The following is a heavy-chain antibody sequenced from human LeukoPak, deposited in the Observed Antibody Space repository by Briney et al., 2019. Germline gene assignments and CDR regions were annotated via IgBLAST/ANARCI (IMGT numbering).Heavy chain of an antibody. CDR3: ARVAGSGSSNWFDP. CDR2: IDWDDDK. CDR1: GFSLSTSGMR. D-gene: IGHD3-10*01. J-gene: IGHJ5*02. Sequence: SGPALVKPTQTLTLTCTFSGFSLSTSGMRVSWIRQPPGKALEWLARIDWDDDKFYSTSLKTRLTISKDTSKNQVVLTMTNMDPVDTATYYCARVAGSGSSNWFDPWGQGTLVTVFS. V-gene: IGHV2-70*04.